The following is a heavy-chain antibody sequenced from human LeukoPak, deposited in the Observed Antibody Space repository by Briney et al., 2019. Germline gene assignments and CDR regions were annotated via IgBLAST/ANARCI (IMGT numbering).Heavy chain of an antibody. CDR2: INHSGST. D-gene: IGHD1-1*01. V-gene: IGHV4-34*01. Sequence: SETLSLTCAVYGGSFSGYYWSWIRQPPGKGLEWIGEINHSGSTNYNPSLKSRVTISVDTSKNQFSLKLSSVTAADTAVYYCARRAYSAAYWKHFDYWGQGTLVTVSS. J-gene: IGHJ4*02. CDR3: ARRAYSAAYWKHFDY. CDR1: GGSFSGYY.